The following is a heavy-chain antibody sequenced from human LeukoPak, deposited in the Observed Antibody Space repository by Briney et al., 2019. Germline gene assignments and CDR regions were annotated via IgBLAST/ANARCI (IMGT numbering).Heavy chain of an antibody. D-gene: IGHD6-19*01. J-gene: IGHJ4*02. CDR3: ATREGHGYSSGRYPN. Sequence: SVKVSCKASGGTFSSYTISWVRQAPGQGLEWMGRIIPILGIANYAQKFQGRVTITADKSTSSAYMELSSLRSEDTAVYYCATREGHGYSSGRYPNWGQGTLVTVSS. CDR1: GGTFSSYT. V-gene: IGHV1-69*02. CDR2: IIPILGIA.